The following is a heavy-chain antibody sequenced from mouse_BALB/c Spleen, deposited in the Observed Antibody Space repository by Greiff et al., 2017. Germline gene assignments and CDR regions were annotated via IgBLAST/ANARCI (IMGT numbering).Heavy chain of an antibody. CDR3: ARGDSGFAY. Sequence: EVKLVESGGGLVKPGGSLKLSCAASGFTFSDYYMYWVRQTPEKRLEWVATISDGGSYTYYPDSVKGRFTISRDNAKNNLYLQMSSLKSEDTAMYYCARGDSGFAYWGQGTLVTVSA. CDR1: GFTFSDYY. CDR2: ISDGGSYT. V-gene: IGHV5-4*02. J-gene: IGHJ3*01. D-gene: IGHD2-13*01.